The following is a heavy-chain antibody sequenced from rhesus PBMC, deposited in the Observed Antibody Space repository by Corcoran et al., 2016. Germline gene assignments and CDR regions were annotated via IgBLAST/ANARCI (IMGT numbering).Heavy chain of an antibody. D-gene: IGHD4-29*01. CDR1: GGSLSTSSYF. V-gene: IGHV4-122*02. Sequence: QVQLQESGPGLVKPSENLSLPCAVSGGSLSTSSYFWSLIRQAPGKGLELIGYISYSGSTSYNPSLKSRVTISRDTSKNQFSLKLNSVTAADTAVYYCARDGDYGSSYGAFDFWGQGLRVTVSS. J-gene: IGHJ3*01. CDR2: ISYSGST. CDR3: ARDGDYGSSYGAFDF.